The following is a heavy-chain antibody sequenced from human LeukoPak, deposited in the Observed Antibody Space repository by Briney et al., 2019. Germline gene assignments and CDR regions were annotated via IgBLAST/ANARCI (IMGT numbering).Heavy chain of an antibody. Sequence: ASVKVSCKASGYTFTTYYIHWVRQAPGQGRAWMGLIDPSGGSTTYPQQFQGTVTMTSDTSTNTVYMEMSSLRSEDTAVYYCATSFRGTTSHVFDIWGQGTMVTVSS. V-gene: IGHV1-46*01. CDR3: ATSFRGTTSHVFDI. CDR2: IDPSGGST. CDR1: GYTFTTYY. J-gene: IGHJ3*02. D-gene: IGHD1-14*01.